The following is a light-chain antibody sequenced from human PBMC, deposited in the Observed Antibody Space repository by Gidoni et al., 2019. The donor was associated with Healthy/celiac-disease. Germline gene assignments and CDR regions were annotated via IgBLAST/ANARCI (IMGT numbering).Light chain of an antibody. V-gene: IGKV1-5*03. J-gene: IGKJ1*01. CDR3: QQYNSYSWT. Sequence: DIQMTQSPSTLSASVGDSVTITCRASQSISSWLAWYQQKPGKAPKLLIYKASSLESGVPSWFSCSGAGTEFTLTISSLQPDDFATYYCQQYNSYSWTFXQXTKVEIK. CDR1: QSISSW. CDR2: KAS.